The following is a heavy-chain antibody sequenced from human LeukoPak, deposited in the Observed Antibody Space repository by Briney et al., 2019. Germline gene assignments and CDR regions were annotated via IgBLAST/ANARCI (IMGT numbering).Heavy chain of an antibody. CDR2: IYSGGSI. CDR3: ARERRGFVDY. CDR1: GFTVSSNY. J-gene: IGHJ4*02. Sequence: PGGSLRLSCAASGFTVSSNYMSWVRQAPGKGLEWVSVIYSGGSIYYADSVKGRFTISRDNSKNTLYLQMNSLRAEDTAVYYCARERRGFVDYWGQGTLVTVSS. D-gene: IGHD3-10*01. V-gene: IGHV3-53*01.